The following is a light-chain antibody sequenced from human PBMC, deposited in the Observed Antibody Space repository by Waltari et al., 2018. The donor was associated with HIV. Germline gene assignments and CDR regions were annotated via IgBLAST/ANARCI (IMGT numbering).Light chain of an antibody. Sequence: QSVLTQPPSASGTPGPRVPIPCSGSYSNIGSDNVYWYQHLPGTAPKLLIYKNTQRPSGAPDRFSVSKSGTSASLAISVLRSEDEADYYCTGWDDSLSEYVFGTGTRVTVL. J-gene: IGLJ1*01. CDR1: YSNIGSDN. V-gene: IGLV1-47*01. CDR2: KNT. CDR3: TGWDDSLSEYV.